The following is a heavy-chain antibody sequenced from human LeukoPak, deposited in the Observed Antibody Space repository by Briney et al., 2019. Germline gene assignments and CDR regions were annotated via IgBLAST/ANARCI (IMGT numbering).Heavy chain of an antibody. V-gene: IGHV1-2*02. Sequence: ASVKVSCKASGYTFTGFFMHWVRQAPGQGLEWMGWFNPNIGDAYYAQKFQGRVTMTRDRSINTAYMELSRLTSDDTAVYYCARMDLDGGDSIGFDSWGQGTLVTVSS. J-gene: IGHJ5*01. CDR2: FNPNIGDA. D-gene: IGHD2-21*02. CDR3: ARMDLDGGDSIGFDS. CDR1: GYTFTGFF.